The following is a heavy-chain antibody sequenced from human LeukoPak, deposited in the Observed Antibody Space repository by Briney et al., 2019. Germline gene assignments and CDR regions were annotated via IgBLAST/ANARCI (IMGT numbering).Heavy chain of an antibody. CDR3: ARGPPDAEYFQH. Sequence: PGRSLRLSCAASGFTFSSYGMHWVRQAPGKGLEWVAVIWYDGSNKYYADSVKGRFTISRDNSKNTLYLQMNSLRAEDTAVYYCARGPPDAEYFQHWGQGTLVTASS. CDR1: GFTFSSYG. V-gene: IGHV3-33*08. D-gene: IGHD1-14*01. CDR2: IWYDGSNK. J-gene: IGHJ1*01.